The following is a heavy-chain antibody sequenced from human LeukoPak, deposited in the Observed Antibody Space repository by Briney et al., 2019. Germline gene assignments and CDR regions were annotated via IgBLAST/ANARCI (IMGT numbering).Heavy chain of an antibody. CDR3: ARYPPDCTTTTCRPGDWFDP. CDR1: GYTSTGYY. D-gene: IGHD2/OR15-2a*01. V-gene: IGHV1-2*02. Sequence: ASVKVSCKASGYTSTGYYMQWVRQAPGQGLEWMGWINPNSGGTNYAKRFQGRVIMTRDTSISTAYMEMSNLRSDDTAVYYCARYPPDCTTTTCRPGDWFDPWGQGTLVTVSS. J-gene: IGHJ5*02. CDR2: INPNSGGT.